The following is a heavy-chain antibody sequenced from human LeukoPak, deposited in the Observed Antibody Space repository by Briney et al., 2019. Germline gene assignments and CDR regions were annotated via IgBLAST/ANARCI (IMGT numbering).Heavy chain of an antibody. D-gene: IGHD2-2*01. Sequence: PSETLSLTCTVSGGSISSYYWSWIRQPPGKGLEWIGYIYYSGSTNYNPSLKSRVTISVDTSKNQFSLRLSSVTAADTAVYYCARVVRAGIYFDSWGQGTLVTVSS. CDR1: GGSISSYY. CDR3: ARVVRAGIYFDS. J-gene: IGHJ4*02. V-gene: IGHV4-59*12. CDR2: IYYSGST.